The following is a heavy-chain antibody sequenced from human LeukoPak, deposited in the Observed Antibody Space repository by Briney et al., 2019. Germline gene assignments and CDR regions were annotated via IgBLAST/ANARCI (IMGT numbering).Heavy chain of an antibody. D-gene: IGHD3-16*01. CDR1: GFTFNNYA. CDR3: TKVPSHPLGFDY. Sequence: GGSLRLSCAASGFTFNNYAMNWVRQAPGKGLEWVSTTSGSGGSTNYADSVKGRFTISRDNSKNTLYLQMNSLRAEDTAEYYCTKVPSHPLGFDYWGQGALVTVSS. J-gene: IGHJ4*02. CDR2: TSGSGGST. V-gene: IGHV3-23*01.